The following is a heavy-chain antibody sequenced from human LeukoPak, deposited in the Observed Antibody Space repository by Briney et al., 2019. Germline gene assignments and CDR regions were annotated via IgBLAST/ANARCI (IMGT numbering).Heavy chain of an antibody. CDR1: GYTFTGYY. Sequence: GASVKVSCKASGYTFTGYYIHWVRQAPGQGLEWMGWINPKSGGTNYAQKFQGRVTMTRDTSISTAYMELSRLRSDDTAVYFCARLYYYGSGVDYWGQGTLVTVSS. CDR3: ARLYYYGSGVDY. J-gene: IGHJ4*02. CDR2: INPKSGGT. D-gene: IGHD3-10*01. V-gene: IGHV1-2*02.